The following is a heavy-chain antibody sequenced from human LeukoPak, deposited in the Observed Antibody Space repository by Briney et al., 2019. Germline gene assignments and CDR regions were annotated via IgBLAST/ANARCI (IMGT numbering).Heavy chain of an antibody. V-gene: IGHV1-2*02. CDR3: ARDYDGIAVAVFEN. J-gene: IGHJ4*02. Sequence: GASVKVSCKASGYTFTGYYMHWVRQAPGQGLEWTGWINPNSGGTNYAQKFQGRVTMTRDTSISTAYMELSRLRSDDTAVYYCARDYDGIAVAVFENWGQGTLVTVSS. D-gene: IGHD6-19*01. CDR2: INPNSGGT. CDR1: GYTFTGYY.